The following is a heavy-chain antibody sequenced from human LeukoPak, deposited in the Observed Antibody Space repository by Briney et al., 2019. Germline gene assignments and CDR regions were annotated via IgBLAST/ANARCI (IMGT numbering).Heavy chain of an antibody. CDR2: IRFDGANK. V-gene: IGHV3-30*02. J-gene: IGHJ5*02. CDR1: GFTLINYG. Sequence: GGSLRVSCAASGFTLINYGMHWVRQAPGKGLEWVALIRFDGANKYYADSVKGRFTISRDDAKNTLYLQMNSLRAEDTAVYYCVRGGESTWSWGQGTLVTVSS. D-gene: IGHD2-15*01. CDR3: VRGGESTWS.